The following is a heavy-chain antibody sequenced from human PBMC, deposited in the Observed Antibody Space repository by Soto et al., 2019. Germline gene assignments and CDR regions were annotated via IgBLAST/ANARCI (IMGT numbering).Heavy chain of an antibody. D-gene: IGHD3-9*01. CDR3: ARELRYFDWLLKALDP. CDR1: GGTFSSYA. J-gene: IGHJ5*02. Sequence: QVQLVQSGAEVKKPGSSVKVSCKASGGTFSSYAISWVRQAPGQGLEWMGGIIPIFGTANYAQKFQGRVTITADESTSTAYMELRSLRSEDTAVYYCARELRYFDWLLKALDPWGQGTLVTVSS. CDR2: IIPIFGTA. V-gene: IGHV1-69*01.